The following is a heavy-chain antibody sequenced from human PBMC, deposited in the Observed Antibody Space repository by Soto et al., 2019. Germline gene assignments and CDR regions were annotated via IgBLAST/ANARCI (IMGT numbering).Heavy chain of an antibody. V-gene: IGHV4-59*01. CDR2: IYYTGST. Sequence: QPPGKGLEWIGYIYYTGSTNYNPSLKSRVTISVDRSKNQFSLRLSSMTAADTAVYYCARGPGASGSYHHYFDFWGQRTPVPV. CDR3: ARGPGASGSYHHYFDF. J-gene: IGHJ4*02. D-gene: IGHD3-10*01.